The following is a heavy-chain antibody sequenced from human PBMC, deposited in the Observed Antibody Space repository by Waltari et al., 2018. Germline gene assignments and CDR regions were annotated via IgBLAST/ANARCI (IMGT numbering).Heavy chain of an antibody. V-gene: IGHV4-4*07. D-gene: IGHD3-10*01. J-gene: IGHJ6*03. CDR1: GASLTGYY. Sequence: QVQLQESGPGLVRPSGTLSLTCSFSGASLTGYYWPRTRQSAGKGLEWVGRIYTSGTTHYNPSLKSRVIISVDTSKNQFSLNLNSVTAADTAVYYCARDRGWFGEGNSYFYMDSWGKGTTVTVSS. CDR2: IYTSGTT. CDR3: ARDRGWFGEGNSYFYMDS.